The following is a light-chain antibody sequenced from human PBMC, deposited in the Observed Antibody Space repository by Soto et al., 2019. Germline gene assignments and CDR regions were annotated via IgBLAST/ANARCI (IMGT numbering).Light chain of an antibody. CDR2: GAS. CDR1: QSVASSY. Sequence: EVVLTQSPGTLSLSPGERVTLSCRASQSVASSYLAWYQQKPGRAPRLLISGASTGATGLPSRFSGSGSGTDFTLTIDSLQSEDVAVYYCQQYHHWPVTFGGGTKVEIK. J-gene: IGKJ4*01. CDR3: QQYHHWPVT. V-gene: IGKV3-15*01.